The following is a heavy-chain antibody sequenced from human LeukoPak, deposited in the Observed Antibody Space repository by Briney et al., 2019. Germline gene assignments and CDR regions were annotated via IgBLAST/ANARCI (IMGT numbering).Heavy chain of an antibody. V-gene: IGHV3-48*03. D-gene: IGHD5-12*01. J-gene: IGHJ4*02. Sequence: GGSLRLSCAASGFTFSSYEMNWVRQAPGKGLEWVSYISSSGSTIYYADSVKGRFTISRDNAKNSLYLQMNSLIAEDTAVYYCARSYTITVDYWGQGTLVTVSS. CDR3: ARSYTITVDY. CDR1: GFTFSSYE. CDR2: ISSSGSTI.